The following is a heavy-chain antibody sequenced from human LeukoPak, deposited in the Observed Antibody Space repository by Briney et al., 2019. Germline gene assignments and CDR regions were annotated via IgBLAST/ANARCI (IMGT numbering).Heavy chain of an antibody. CDR3: ARVVAHTRDY. CDR2: IYHSGST. V-gene: IGHV4-30-2*01. J-gene: IGHJ4*02. Sequence: SQTLSLTCAVSGGSISSGGYSWSWIRQPPGKGLEWIGYIYHSGSTYYNPSLKSRVTISVDRSKNTFSLKLSSLTAPDTAVYYCARVVAHTRDYWRQGTLDTVSS. CDR1: GGSISSGGYS.